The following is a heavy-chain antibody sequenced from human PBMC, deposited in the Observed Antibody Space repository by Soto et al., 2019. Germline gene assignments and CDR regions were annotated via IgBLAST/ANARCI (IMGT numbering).Heavy chain of an antibody. J-gene: IGHJ4*02. D-gene: IGHD6-19*01. CDR3: TTDLLRQPIGRLSGWYNDY. V-gene: IGHV3-15*01. CDR1: GFTFSNAW. CDR2: IKSKTDGGTT. Sequence: GVSLRLSCAASGFTFSNAWMSWVRQAPGKGLEWVGRIKSKTDGGTTDYAAPVKGRFTISRDDSKNTLYLQMNSLKTEDTAVYYCTTDLLRQPIGRLSGWYNDYWGQGTLVTVSS.